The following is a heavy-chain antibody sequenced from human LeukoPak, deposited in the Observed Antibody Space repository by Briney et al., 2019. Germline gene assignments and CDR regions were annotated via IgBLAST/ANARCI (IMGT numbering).Heavy chain of an antibody. Sequence: RSGGSLRLSCAASGFTFSSYGMNWVRQAPGKGLEWVGRIASNTDGGTTDYAAPVKGRFTISRDDSKNALYLQMNSLKTEDTALYYCTTRTTTTIYWGQGTLVTVSS. J-gene: IGHJ4*02. V-gene: IGHV3-15*04. CDR3: TTRTTTTIY. D-gene: IGHD1-7*01. CDR2: IASNTDGGTT. CDR1: GFTFSSYG.